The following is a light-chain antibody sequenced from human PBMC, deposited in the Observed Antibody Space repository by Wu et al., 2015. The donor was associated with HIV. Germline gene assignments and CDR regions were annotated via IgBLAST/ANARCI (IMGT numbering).Light chain of an antibody. CDR2: AAS. Sequence: DIQVTQSPSSLSASVGDRVTITCRASQSISNYLNWYQQKPGKAPNLLISAASTLQSGVPSRFSGSGSGTDFTLTINSLQPEDFATYYCQQSYTFPLTFGQGTKVEI. J-gene: IGKJ1*01. CDR1: QSISNY. CDR3: QQSYTFPLT. V-gene: IGKV1-39*01.